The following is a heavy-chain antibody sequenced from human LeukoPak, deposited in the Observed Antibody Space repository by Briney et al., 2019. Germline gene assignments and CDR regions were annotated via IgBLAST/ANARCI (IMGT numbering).Heavy chain of an antibody. J-gene: IGHJ6*02. CDR3: AKEQWFGRGSYGMDV. V-gene: IGHV3-30*18. D-gene: IGHD1-26*01. CDR1: GFTFSSYG. Sequence: GGSLRLSCAASGFTFSSYGMHWARQAPGKGLEWVAVISYDGSNKYYADSVKGRFTISRDNSKNTLYLQMNSLRAEDTAVYYCAKEQWFGRGSYGMDVWGQGTTVTVSS. CDR2: ISYDGSNK.